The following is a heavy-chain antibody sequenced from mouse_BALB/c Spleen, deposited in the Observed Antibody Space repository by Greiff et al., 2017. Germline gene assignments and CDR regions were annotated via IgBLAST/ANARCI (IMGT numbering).Heavy chain of an antibody. CDR3: ARGNGNDGDY. CDR1: GFTFSSYG. D-gene: IGHD2-2*01. V-gene: IGHV5-6*01. Sequence: EVQGVESGGDLVKPGGSLKLSCAASGFTFSSYGMSWVRQTPDKRLEWVATISSGGSYTYYPDSVKGRYTISRDNAKNTLYLQMSSLKSEDTAMYYCARGNGNDGDYWGQGTTLTVSS. CDR2: ISSGGSYT. J-gene: IGHJ2*01.